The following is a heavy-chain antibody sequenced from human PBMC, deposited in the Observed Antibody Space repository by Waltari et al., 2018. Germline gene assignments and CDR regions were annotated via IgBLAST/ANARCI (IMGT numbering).Heavy chain of an antibody. J-gene: IGHJ4*02. CDR2: VHQSVRY. CDR3: ASDRGRGLYLDS. V-gene: IGHV4-4*02. CDR1: GASISNNFF. D-gene: IGHD2-15*01. Sequence: QVQLQYSGPGLVKPSGTLSLTCTVSGASISNNFFWRWVRQSPGKGLEGIGQVHQSVRYKYSPSRGSRVTGSMDTSKNQVSLRTTSVTAAHTAIYYCASDRGRGLYLDSWGQGTLVTVSP.